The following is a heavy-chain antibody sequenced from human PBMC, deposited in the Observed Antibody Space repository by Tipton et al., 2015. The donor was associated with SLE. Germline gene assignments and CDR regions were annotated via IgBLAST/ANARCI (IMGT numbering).Heavy chain of an antibody. CDR1: GGSISNYH. V-gene: IGHV4-39*07. CDR3: AKTTVYSNDWPYFDH. Sequence: TLSLTCTVSGGSISNYHWGWVRQPPGKGLEWIGNVYYSGSTYYSASLRSRVTISLDRSKNHFSLTLNSVTAADTAVYYCAKTTVYSNDWPYFDHWGQGTLVTVSS. D-gene: IGHD6-19*01. CDR2: VYYSGST. J-gene: IGHJ4*02.